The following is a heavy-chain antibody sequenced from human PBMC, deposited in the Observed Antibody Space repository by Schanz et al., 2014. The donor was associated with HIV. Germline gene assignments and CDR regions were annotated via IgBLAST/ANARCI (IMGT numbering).Heavy chain of an antibody. CDR3: ARGPPPSYGLDV. CDR2: IYYSDNT. J-gene: IGHJ6*02. CDR1: GGSISSYY. V-gene: IGHV4-59*01. Sequence: QVQLQESGPGLVKPSETLSLTCTVSGGSISSYYWSWIRQPPGKGLEWIGNIYYSDNTNYNPSLKSRVIISVDPSQNQVPLRLALCNPGDPAVYHLARGPPPSYGLDVWGQGTSVTVSS.